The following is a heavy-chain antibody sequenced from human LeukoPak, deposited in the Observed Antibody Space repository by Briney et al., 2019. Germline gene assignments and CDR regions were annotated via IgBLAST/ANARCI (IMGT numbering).Heavy chain of an antibody. J-gene: IGHJ4*02. V-gene: IGHV1-2*02. CDR2: INPNSGGT. Sequence: ASVKVSCKASGYTFTGYYMHWVRQAPGQGLEWMGWINPNSGGTNYAQKFQGRVTMTRDTSISTAYMELSRLRSDDTAVSYCARDSYDSSGYYYWGQGTLVTVSS. CDR1: GYTFTGYY. CDR3: ARDSYDSSGYYY. D-gene: IGHD3-22*01.